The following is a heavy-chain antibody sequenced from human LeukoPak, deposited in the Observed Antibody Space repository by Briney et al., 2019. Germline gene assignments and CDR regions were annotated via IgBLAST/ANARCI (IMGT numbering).Heavy chain of an antibody. Sequence: GGSLRLSCAASGFTFSSYAMSWVRQAPGKGLEWVSAISGSGGSTYYADSVKGRFTISRDNSKNTLYLQMNSLRAEDTAVYYCAKDRPHDYGDYGAFDIWGQGTMVTLSS. D-gene: IGHD4-17*01. CDR1: GFTFSSYA. CDR2: ISGSGGST. CDR3: AKDRPHDYGDYGAFDI. V-gene: IGHV3-23*01. J-gene: IGHJ3*02.